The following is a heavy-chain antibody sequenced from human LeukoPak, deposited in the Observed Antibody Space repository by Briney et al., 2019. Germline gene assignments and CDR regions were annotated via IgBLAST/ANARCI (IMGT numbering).Heavy chain of an antibody. CDR3: ARDPRGPHGLS. Sequence: GGSLRLSCAASGFAFRSYGMSWVRQAPGKGLQWVSTMSATGSDIHHADSVKGRFTISRDNSKNTLYLQMNSLRAEDTAVYYCARDPRGPHGLSWGQGTLVTVSS. V-gene: IGHV3-23*01. CDR2: MSATGSDI. J-gene: IGHJ5*02. CDR1: GFAFRSYG. D-gene: IGHD1-26*01.